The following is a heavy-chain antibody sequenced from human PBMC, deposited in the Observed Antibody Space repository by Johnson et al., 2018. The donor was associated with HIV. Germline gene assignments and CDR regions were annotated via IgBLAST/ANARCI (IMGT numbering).Heavy chain of an antibody. CDR2: ISYDGKKK. J-gene: IGHJ3*02. Sequence: QVQLVESGGGVVQPGRSLRLSCAASGFTFSSYAMHWVRQAPGKGLEWVAVISYDGKKKYYADSLKGRFTISRENSKSTLFLQMNSLRPEDPSVFYCAKDGPDTSLYADAFDIWGQGTMVTVSS. D-gene: IGHD2-8*01. CDR3: AKDGPDTSLYADAFDI. CDR1: GFTFSSYA. V-gene: IGHV3-30*04.